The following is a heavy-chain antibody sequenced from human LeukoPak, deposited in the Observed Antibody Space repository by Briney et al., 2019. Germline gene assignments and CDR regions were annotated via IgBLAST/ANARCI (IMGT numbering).Heavy chain of an antibody. CDR2: INSDGSGT. CDR1: GFTFTAYW. J-gene: IGHJ4*02. CDR3: ATALIAAIDY. Sequence: GGSLRLSCAASGFTFTAYWMHWVRHAPGKGLMWVSRINSDGSGTTYADSVKGRFTISRDNGEKTLYLQMNSLRIEDTAVYYCATALIAAIDYWGQGTLVAVSS. D-gene: IGHD6-6*01. V-gene: IGHV3-74*01.